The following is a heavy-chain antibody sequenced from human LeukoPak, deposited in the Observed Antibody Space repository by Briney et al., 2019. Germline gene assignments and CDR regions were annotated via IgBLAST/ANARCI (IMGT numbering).Heavy chain of an antibody. CDR3: ATDRGYPSGNAFDI. Sequence: GASVKVSCKGCGYTFTGYYMHWVRQPPGQGLEWMGGIIPIFGTANYAQKFQGRVTMTADTSTDTAYMELSSLRSEDTAVYYCATDRGYPSGNAFDIWGQGTMVTVSS. CDR1: GYTFTGYY. D-gene: IGHD3-22*01. CDR2: IIPIFGTA. J-gene: IGHJ3*02. V-gene: IGHV1-69*06.